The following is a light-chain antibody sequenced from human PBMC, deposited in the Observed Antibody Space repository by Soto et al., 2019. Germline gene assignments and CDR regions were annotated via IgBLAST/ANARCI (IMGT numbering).Light chain of an antibody. Sequence: EIVLTQSPGTLSLSPGERATLSCRASQSVSSSYLAWYQQKPGQAPRLLIYGAPSRATGIPDRFSGSGSGTDFTRAISGQDPEDFEVYYCQQYGRSQITFGQAKQLDTK. V-gene: IGKV3-20*01. CDR1: QSVSSSY. CDR2: GAP. J-gene: IGKJ5*01. CDR3: QQYGRSQIT.